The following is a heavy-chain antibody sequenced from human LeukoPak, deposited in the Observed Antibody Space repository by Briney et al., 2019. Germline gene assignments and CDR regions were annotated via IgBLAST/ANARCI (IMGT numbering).Heavy chain of an antibody. J-gene: IGHJ4*02. CDR2: INPNSSGT. CDR1: GYTFTGYY. Sequence: ASVKVSCKASGYTFTGYYMHWVRQAPGQGLEWIGWINPNSSGTNYAQKFQGRVTMTRDTSISTAYMELSRLRSDDTAVYYCARGWIAVAGTGADYWGQGTLVTVSS. V-gene: IGHV1-2*02. D-gene: IGHD6-19*01. CDR3: ARGWIAVAGTGADY.